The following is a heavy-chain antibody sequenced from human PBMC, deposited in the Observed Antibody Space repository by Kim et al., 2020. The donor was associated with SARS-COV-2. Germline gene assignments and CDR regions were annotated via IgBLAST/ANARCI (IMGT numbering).Heavy chain of an antibody. V-gene: IGHV1-3*01. Sequence: ASVKVSCKASGYTFTSYAMHWVRQAPGQRLEWMGWINAGNGNTKYSQKFQGRVTITRDTSASTAYMELSSLRSEDTAVYYCARDLRQGVNVNYYYYYGMDVWGQGTTVTVSS. CDR1: GYTFTSYA. D-gene: IGHD3-16*01. CDR2: INAGNGNT. J-gene: IGHJ6*02. CDR3: ARDLRQGVNVNYYYYYGMDV.